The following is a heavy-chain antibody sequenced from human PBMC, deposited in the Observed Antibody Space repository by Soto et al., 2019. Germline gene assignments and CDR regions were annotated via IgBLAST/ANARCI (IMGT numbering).Heavy chain of an antibody. CDR3: ARGGCSGGSYYRVIWYFDL. D-gene: IGHD2-15*01. J-gene: IGHJ2*01. CDR1: GFTFSSYS. V-gene: IGHV3-21*01. CDR2: ISSSSSYI. Sequence: EVQLVESGGGLVKPGGSLRLSCAASGFTFSSYSMNWVRQAPGKGLEWVSSISSSSSYIYYADSVKGRFTISRDNAKNSLYLQMHSLRAEDTAVYYCARGGCSGGSYYRVIWYFDLWGRGTLVTVSS.